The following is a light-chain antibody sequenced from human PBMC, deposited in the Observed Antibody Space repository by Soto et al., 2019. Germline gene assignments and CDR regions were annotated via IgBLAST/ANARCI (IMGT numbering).Light chain of an antibody. CDR3: QQYNSWWT. V-gene: IGKV1-5*03. CDR2: KAS. Sequence: DIQMTQSPSTLSASVGDRVTITCRASQSISSWLAWYQQKPGKAPKLLIYKASSLESGVPTRFSGSGSGTEFTLTISSLKPDDFATYYYQQYNSWWTFGQGTKVEIK. J-gene: IGKJ1*01. CDR1: QSISSW.